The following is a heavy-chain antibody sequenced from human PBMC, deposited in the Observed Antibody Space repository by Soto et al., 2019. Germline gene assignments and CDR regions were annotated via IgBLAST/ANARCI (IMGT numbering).Heavy chain of an antibody. D-gene: IGHD5-18*01. CDR3: AKTDTAMVTLYYFDY. CDR1: GFTFSSYG. Sequence: PGGSLRLSCAASGFTFSSYGMHRVRQAPGKGLEWVAVISYDGSNKYYADSVKGRFTISRDNSKNTLYLQMNSLRAEDTAVYYCAKTDTAMVTLYYFDYWGQGTLVTVSS. CDR2: ISYDGSNK. V-gene: IGHV3-30*18. J-gene: IGHJ4*02.